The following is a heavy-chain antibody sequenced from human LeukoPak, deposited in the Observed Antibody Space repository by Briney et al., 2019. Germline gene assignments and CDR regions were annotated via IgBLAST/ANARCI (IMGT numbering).Heavy chain of an antibody. D-gene: IGHD1-14*01. CDR3: ARDFVTTAFDI. V-gene: IGHV3-21*01. CDR2: ISSSSSYI. CDR1: GFTFSSYS. J-gene: IGHJ3*02. Sequence: GGSLRLSCAASGFTFSSYSMNWVRQAPGKGLEWVSSISSSSSYIYYADSVKGRFTIARDNAKNSLYLQMNSLRAEDTAVYYCARDFVTTAFDIWGQGTMVTVSS.